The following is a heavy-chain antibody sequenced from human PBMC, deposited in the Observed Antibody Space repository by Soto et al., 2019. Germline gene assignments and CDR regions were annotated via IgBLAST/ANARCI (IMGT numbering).Heavy chain of an antibody. CDR1: GFTFSSYA. Sequence: AGGSLRLSCAASGFTFSSYAMSWVRQAPGKGLEWVSAISGSGGSTYYADSVKGRFTISRDNSKNTLYLQMNSLRAEDTAVYYCAKGRNQDSSGYSYDLPYFDYWGQGTLVTVYS. CDR3: AKGRNQDSSGYSYDLPYFDY. CDR2: ISGSGGST. D-gene: IGHD3-22*01. J-gene: IGHJ4*02. V-gene: IGHV3-23*01.